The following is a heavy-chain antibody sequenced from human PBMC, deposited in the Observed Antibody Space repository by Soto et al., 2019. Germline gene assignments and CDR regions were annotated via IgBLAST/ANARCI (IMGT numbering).Heavy chain of an antibody. CDR3: ARGPPLLRYFDWSPSLGY. CDR2: IYYSGST. CDR1: GGSISSYY. Sequence: SETLSLTCTVSGGSISSYYGSWIRQPPGKGLEWIEYIYYSGSTNYNPSLKSRVTISVDTSKNQFSLKLSSVTAADTAVYYCARGPPLLRYFDWSPSLGYWGQGTLVTAPQ. V-gene: IGHV4-59*12. D-gene: IGHD3-9*01. J-gene: IGHJ4*02.